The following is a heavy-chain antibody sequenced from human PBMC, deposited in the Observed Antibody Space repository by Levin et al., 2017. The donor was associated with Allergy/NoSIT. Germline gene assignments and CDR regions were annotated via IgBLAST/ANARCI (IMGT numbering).Heavy chain of an antibody. J-gene: IGHJ6*02. CDR3: AREGSSSFPASGSYGMDG. V-gene: IGHV1-69*13. D-gene: IGHD6-13*01. CDR2: IIPIFGTA. Sequence: SVKVSCKASGGTFSSYAISWVRQAPGQGLEWMGGIIPIFGTANYAQKFQGRVTITADESTSTAYMELSSLRSEDTAVYYCAREGSSSFPASGSYGMDGWGQGTTVTVSS. CDR1: GGTFSSYA.